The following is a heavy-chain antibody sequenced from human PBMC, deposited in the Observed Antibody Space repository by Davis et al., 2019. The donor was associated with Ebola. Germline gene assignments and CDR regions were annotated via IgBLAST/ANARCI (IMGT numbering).Heavy chain of an antibody. CDR1: GITFSSYA. J-gene: IGHJ6*02. CDR2: IKRGDGSDI. Sequence: GESLKISCAASGITFSSYAMSWVRQAPGKGPEWVASIKRGDGSDIYYADSVKCRFSISRDNAKNSLYLQMNSLRVEDTAVYYCARQARVDVWGQGTTVTVSS. CDR3: ARQARVDV. V-gene: IGHV3-7*01.